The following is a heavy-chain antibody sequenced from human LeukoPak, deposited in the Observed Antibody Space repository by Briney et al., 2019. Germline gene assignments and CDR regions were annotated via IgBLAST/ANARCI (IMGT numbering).Heavy chain of an antibody. V-gene: IGHV3-43*01. Sequence: PGGSLRLSCAASGFTFDDYTMHWVRQAPGKGLEWVSLISWDGGSTYYADSVKGRFTISRDNSENSLYLQMNSLRTEDTALYYCAKSPSGGDTAIDYWGQGTLVTVSS. D-gene: IGHD5-18*01. CDR3: AKSPSGGDTAIDY. CDR2: ISWDGGST. CDR1: GFTFDDYT. J-gene: IGHJ4*02.